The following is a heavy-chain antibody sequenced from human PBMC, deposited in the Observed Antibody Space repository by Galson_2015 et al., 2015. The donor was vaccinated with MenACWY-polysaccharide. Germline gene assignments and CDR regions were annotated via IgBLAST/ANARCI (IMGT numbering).Heavy chain of an antibody. J-gene: IGHJ4*02. CDR1: GASISSSHW. V-gene: IGHV4-4*02. D-gene: IGHD6-6*01. CDR2: VFHSGST. Sequence: ETLSLTCAVSGASISSSHWWSWVRQPPGKGLEWIGEVFHSGSTNYNPSLKSRVTISVDKSNNTFSLKLSAVTAADTAVYYCARDSLGIATRPVFDYWGQGNLVTVSS. CDR3: ARDSLGIATRPVFDY.